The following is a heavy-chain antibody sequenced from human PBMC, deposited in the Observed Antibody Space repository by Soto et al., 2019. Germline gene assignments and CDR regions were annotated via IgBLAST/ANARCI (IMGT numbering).Heavy chain of an antibody. V-gene: IGHV3-11*01. Sequence: GGSMRLSCAASGFTFSYYYMSWIRQAPGKGLEWVSYISSSGSTIYYADSVKGRFTISRDNAKNSLYLQMNSLRAEDTAVYYCARVAYCGGDCVFYFDYWGQGTLVTVSS. CDR2: ISSSGSTI. CDR1: GFTFSYYY. J-gene: IGHJ4*02. D-gene: IGHD2-21*02. CDR3: ARVAYCGGDCVFYFDY.